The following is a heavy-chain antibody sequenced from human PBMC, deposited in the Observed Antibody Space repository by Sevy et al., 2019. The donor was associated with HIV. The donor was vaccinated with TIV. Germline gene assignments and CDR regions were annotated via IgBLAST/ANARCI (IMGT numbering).Heavy chain of an antibody. J-gene: IGHJ6*02. CDR3: AKAGGINWFYYYYGMDV. D-gene: IGHD1-1*01. Sequence: GGSLRLSCAVSGVTFSDYAMSWVRQARGKGLEWVSFISGFGDKTYYADSVRGRFTISRDNSKNTLHLQMNSLRAEDTAVYYCAKAGGINWFYYYYGMDVWGQGTTVTVSS. V-gene: IGHV3-23*01. CDR2: ISGFGDKT. CDR1: GVTFSDYA.